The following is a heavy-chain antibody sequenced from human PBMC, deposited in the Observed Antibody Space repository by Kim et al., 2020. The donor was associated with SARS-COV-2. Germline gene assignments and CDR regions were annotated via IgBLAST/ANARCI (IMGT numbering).Heavy chain of an antibody. CDR3: ARDGHGMDV. Sequence: SSTTYYEDSVQGRFTISRDNAKNSLYLQMNSLRDEDTAIYYCARDGHGMDVWGQGTTVTVSS. CDR2: SSTT. V-gene: IGHV3-48*02. J-gene: IGHJ6*02.